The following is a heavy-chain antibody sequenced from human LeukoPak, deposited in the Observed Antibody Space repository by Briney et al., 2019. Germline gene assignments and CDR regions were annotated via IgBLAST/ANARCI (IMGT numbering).Heavy chain of an antibody. V-gene: IGHV1-2*02. J-gene: IGHJ6*03. CDR2: INPNSGGT. CDR1: GYTFTGYY. CDR3: ARDGGYSYGFTWGRSPYYYYYYMDV. Sequence: ASVKVSCKASGYTFTGYYIHWVRQAPGQGLEWMGWINPNSGGTNYAQKFQGRVTMTRDTSISTAYMDLSRLRSDDTAVYYCARDGGYSYGFTWGRSPYYYYYYMDVWGKGTTVTISS. D-gene: IGHD5-18*01.